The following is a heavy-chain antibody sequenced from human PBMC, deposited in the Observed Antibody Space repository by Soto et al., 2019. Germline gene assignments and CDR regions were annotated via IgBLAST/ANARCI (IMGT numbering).Heavy chain of an antibody. CDR1: GGTFSSYA. CDR3: ARDKHYDSSGYYYQFDY. J-gene: IGHJ4*02. CDR2: IIPIFGTA. Sequence: QVQLVQSGAEVKKPGSSVKVSCKASGGTFSSYAISWVRQAPGQGLEWMGGIIPIFGTANYAQKFQGRVTITADESTSTAYMELSSLRSEDTAVYYCARDKHYDSSGYYYQFDYWGQGTLVTVSS. D-gene: IGHD3-22*01. V-gene: IGHV1-69*01.